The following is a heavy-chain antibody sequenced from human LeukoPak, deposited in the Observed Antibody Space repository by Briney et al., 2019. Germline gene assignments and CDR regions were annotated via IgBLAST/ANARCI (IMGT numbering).Heavy chain of an antibody. D-gene: IGHD1-26*01. J-gene: IGHJ5*02. CDR1: GYTFTGYY. CDR2: INPNSGGT. Sequence: GASVKVSCKASGYTFTGYYMHWVRQAPGQGLEWMGWINPNSGGTNYAQKFQGRVTMTRDTSISTAYMELSRLRSDDTAVYYCAKSGVGATTWFDPWGQGTLVTVSS. V-gene: IGHV1-2*02. CDR3: AKSGVGATTWFDP.